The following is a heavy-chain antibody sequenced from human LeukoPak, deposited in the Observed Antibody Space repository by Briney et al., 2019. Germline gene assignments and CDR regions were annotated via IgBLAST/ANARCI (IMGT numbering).Heavy chain of an antibody. CDR3: ARDPGYDSSGYYPFDY. Sequence: KASETLSLTCTVSGGSISSGDYYWSWIRQPPGKGLEWIRYIYYSGSTYYNPSLKSRVTISVDTSKNQFSLKLSSVTAADTAVYYCARDPGYDSSGYYPFDYWGQGTLVTVSS. V-gene: IGHV4-30-4*08. CDR2: IYYSGST. J-gene: IGHJ4*02. D-gene: IGHD3-22*01. CDR1: GGSISSGDYY.